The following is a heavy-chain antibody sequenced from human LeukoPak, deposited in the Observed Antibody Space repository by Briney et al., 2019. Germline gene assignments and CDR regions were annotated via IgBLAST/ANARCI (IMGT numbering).Heavy chain of an antibody. J-gene: IGHJ4*02. Sequence: GGSLRLSCAASGFTFSSYWMSWVRQAPGKGLEWVANIKQDGSEKYYVDSVKGRFTISRDNAKNSLYLQMNSLRAEDTAVYYCARDEDYYDSSGKLDYWGQGTLVTVSS. CDR1: GFTFSSYW. V-gene: IGHV3-7*01. CDR2: IKQDGSEK. D-gene: IGHD3-22*01. CDR3: ARDEDYYDSSGKLDY.